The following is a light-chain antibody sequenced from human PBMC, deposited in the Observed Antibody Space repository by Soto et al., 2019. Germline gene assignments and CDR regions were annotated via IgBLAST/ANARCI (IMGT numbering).Light chain of an antibody. CDR3: QQYDSWPLT. Sequence: EIVMTQSPGTLSVSTEEGATLSCRASQSVDRNLAWYQQKPGQAPRLLIYGASTRPTGIPDRFSGCGSGTEFSLTISSLQSEDFAVYYCQQYDSWPLTFGGGTKVEIK. CDR2: GAS. J-gene: IGKJ4*01. V-gene: IGKV3D-15*01. CDR1: QSVDRN.